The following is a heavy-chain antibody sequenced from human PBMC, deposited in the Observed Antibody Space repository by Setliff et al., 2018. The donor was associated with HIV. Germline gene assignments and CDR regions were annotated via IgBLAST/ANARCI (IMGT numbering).Heavy chain of an antibody. J-gene: IGHJ5*01. D-gene: IGHD1-1*01. CDR1: GYIFLNYD. V-gene: IGHV1-18*04. CDR3: VRDRELRTTRSLDF. CDR2: ISPDNGNT. Sequence: ASVKVSCKASGYIFLNYDITWVRQAPGQGLEWMGWISPDNGNTNYAQKMEGRVILTTDKSTNTVVMELGSLRSDDTAVYYCVRDRELRTTRSLDFWGPGTLVTVSS.